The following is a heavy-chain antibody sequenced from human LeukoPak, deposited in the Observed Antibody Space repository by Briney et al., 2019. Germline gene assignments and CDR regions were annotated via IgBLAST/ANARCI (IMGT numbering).Heavy chain of an antibody. J-gene: IGHJ3*02. V-gene: IGHV1-46*01. D-gene: IGHD3-3*01. CDR3: ARASSLMYYGFWSGYPVALSDAFDI. Sequence: GASVKVSCKASGYTFTSYYMHWVRQAPGQGLEWMGIINPSGGSTSYAQKFQGRVTMTRDTSTSTVYMELSSLRSEDTAVYYCARASSLMYYGFWSGYPVALSDAFDIWGQGTMVTVSS. CDR2: INPSGGST. CDR1: GYTFTSYY.